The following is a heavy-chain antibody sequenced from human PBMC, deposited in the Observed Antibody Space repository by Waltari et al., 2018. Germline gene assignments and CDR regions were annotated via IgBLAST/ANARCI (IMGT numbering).Heavy chain of an antibody. CDR3: ARVATAFDY. Sequence: QVQLQQWGAGLLKPSETLSLTCAVYGGSFSGYYWGWIRQPPGKGLEWIGEINHSGRTNYNPSLKSRVTISVDTSKNQFSLKLSSVTAADTAVYYCARVATAFDYWGQGTLVTVSS. CDR2: INHSGRT. J-gene: IGHJ4*02. D-gene: IGHD1-26*01. CDR1: GGSFSGYY. V-gene: IGHV4-34*01.